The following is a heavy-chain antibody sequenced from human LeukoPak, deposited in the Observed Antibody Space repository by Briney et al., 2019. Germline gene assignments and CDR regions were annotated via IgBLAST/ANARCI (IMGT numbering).Heavy chain of an antibody. CDR3: ARLIVPAAIQGIYFYYYGMDV. D-gene: IGHD2-2*02. J-gene: IGHJ6*02. Sequence: SQTLSLTCTVSGGSISSGGYYWSWLRQHPGKGLEWIGYIYYSGSTYYNPSLRSRVTISVDTSKNQFSLKLSSVTAADTAVYYCARLIVPAAIQGIYFYYYGMDVWGQGTTVTVSS. CDR2: IYYSGST. V-gene: IGHV4-31*03. CDR1: GGSISSGGYY.